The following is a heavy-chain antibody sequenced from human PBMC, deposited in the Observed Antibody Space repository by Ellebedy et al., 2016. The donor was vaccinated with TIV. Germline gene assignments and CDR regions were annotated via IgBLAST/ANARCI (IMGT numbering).Heavy chain of an antibody. CDR3: ARELSGGYFDY. V-gene: IGHV1-3*01. Sequence: ASVKVSCKASGYSLINYYMHWVRQAPGQRLEWMGWINAGSENTKYSQKFQGRVTFTRDTSTSTFYMELSSLRSDDTAVYYCARELSGGYFDYWGQGTLVTVSS. J-gene: IGHJ4*02. CDR1: GYSLINYY. CDR2: INAGSENT. D-gene: IGHD2-15*01.